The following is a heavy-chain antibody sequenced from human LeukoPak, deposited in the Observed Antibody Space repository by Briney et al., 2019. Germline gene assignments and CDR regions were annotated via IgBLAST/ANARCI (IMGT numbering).Heavy chain of an antibody. CDR2: INPSGGST. CDR1: GYTFTSYY. V-gene: IGHV1-46*01. J-gene: IGHJ4*02. Sequence: VASVKVSCTASGYTFTSYYMHWVRQAPGQGLEWMGIINPSGGSTSYAQKVQGRVTITRDTPTSTVYMEMSSLRSEDTAVYYCARCQSMGLDYWGQGTLVTVSS. CDR3: ARCQSMGLDY. D-gene: IGHD2/OR15-2a*01.